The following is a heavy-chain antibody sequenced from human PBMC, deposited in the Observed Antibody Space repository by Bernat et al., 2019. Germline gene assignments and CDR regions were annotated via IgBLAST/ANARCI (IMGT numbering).Heavy chain of an antibody. CDR1: GYTFTSYG. CDR3: ARALIYYDILTVILGFDY. Sequence: QVQLVQSGAEVKKPGASVKVSCKASGYTFTSYGISWVRQAPGQGLEWMGWISAYNGNTNYAQKLQGRVTMTTDTSTSTAYMELRSLRSDDTAVYYCARALIYYDILTVILGFDYWGQGTLVTVSS. V-gene: IGHV1-18*01. J-gene: IGHJ4*02. CDR2: ISAYNGNT. D-gene: IGHD3-9*01.